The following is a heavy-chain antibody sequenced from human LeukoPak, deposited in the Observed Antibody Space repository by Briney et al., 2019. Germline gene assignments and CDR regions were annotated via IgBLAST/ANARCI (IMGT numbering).Heavy chain of an antibody. CDR3: YVHHYYYYMDV. J-gene: IGHJ6*03. V-gene: IGHV3-74*01. Sequence: GGSLRLSGAASGFTFSSYWMHWVRQAPGKGLVWVSRIDGDGTTTNYADSVKGRFTISRDNAKNTLYLQINSLSAEDTAVYYCYVHHYYYYMDVWGKGTTVTVSS. CDR2: IDGDGTTT. D-gene: IGHD3-16*01. CDR1: GFTFSSYW.